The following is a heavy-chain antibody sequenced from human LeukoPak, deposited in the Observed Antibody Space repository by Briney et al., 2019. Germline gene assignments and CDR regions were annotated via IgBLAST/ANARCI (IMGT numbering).Heavy chain of an antibody. CDR2: ISGSGAST. CDR3: AKFVDDVVVVPAAYFDY. CDR1: GFTFSNYG. Sequence: GGSLRLSCAASGFTFSNYGMSWVRQAPGKGLEWVSGISGSGASTYDADSVKGRFTISRDNSKNTLYLQMNRLRAEDTAVYYCAKFVDDVVVVPAAYFDYWGQGTLVTVSS. V-gene: IGHV3-23*01. J-gene: IGHJ4*01. D-gene: IGHD2-2*01.